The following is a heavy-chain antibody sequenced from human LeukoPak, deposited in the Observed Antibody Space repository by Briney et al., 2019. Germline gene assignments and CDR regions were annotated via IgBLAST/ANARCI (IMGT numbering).Heavy chain of an antibody. J-gene: IGHJ5*02. CDR1: GFTFSSYA. D-gene: IGHD2-2*01. Sequence: GGSLRLSCAASGFTFSSYAMSWVRQAPGKGLEWVSAISGSGGSTYYADSVKGRFTISGDNSKNTLYLQMNSLRAEDTAVYYCATFKIIVVVPAARHNWFDPWGQGTLVTVSS. V-gene: IGHV3-23*01. CDR3: ATFKIIVVVPAARHNWFDP. CDR2: ISGSGGST.